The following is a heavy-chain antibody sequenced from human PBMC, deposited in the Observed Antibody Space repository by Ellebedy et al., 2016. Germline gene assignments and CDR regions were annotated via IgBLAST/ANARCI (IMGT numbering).Heavy chain of an antibody. Sequence: GESLKISXAASGFTFSSYAMSWVRQAPGKGLEWVSAISGSGGSTYYADSVKGRFTISRDNSKNTLYLQMNSLRAEDTAVYYCAKDWLYYYDSSGFSTGFFDYWGQGTLVTVSS. CDR3: AKDWLYYYDSSGFSTGFFDY. CDR1: GFTFSSYA. J-gene: IGHJ4*02. CDR2: ISGSGGST. V-gene: IGHV3-23*01. D-gene: IGHD3-22*01.